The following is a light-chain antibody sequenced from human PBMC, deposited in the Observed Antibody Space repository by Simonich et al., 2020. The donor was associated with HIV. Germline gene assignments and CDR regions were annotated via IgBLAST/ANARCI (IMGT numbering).Light chain of an antibody. V-gene: IGLV6-57*01. CDR1: SGSIARNY. Sequence: NFMLTQPHSVSESPGKTVTISCTRSSGSIARNYVQWYQQRPGSSPTTVIYEDNQRPSGVPDRCSGSIDSSSNSASLTISGLKTEDEADYYCQSYDSSNHVVFGGGTQLTVL. J-gene: IGLJ7*01. CDR3: QSYDSSNHVV. CDR2: EDN.